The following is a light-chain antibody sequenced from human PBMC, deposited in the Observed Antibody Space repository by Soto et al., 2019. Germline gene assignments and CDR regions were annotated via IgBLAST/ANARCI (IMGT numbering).Light chain of an antibody. CDR2: GAS. J-gene: IGKJ1*01. CDR1: QSVSSN. Sequence: EIVMTQSPAPLPVSPGDGGTLSCRASQSVSSNLAWYQQKPGQAPRILIYGASSRATGIPDRFSGSGSGTDFTLTISRLEPEDVAVYYCQQYGSSPRTLGQGTKVDIK. CDR3: QQYGSSPRT. V-gene: IGKV3-20*01.